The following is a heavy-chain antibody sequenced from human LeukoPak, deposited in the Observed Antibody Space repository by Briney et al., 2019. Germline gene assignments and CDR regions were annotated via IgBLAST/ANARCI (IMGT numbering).Heavy chain of an antibody. CDR1: GFTFSTYA. J-gene: IGHJ4*02. CDR3: ARDLSSDMLDY. D-gene: IGHD6-25*01. CDR2: LSGSGDST. Sequence: GGSLRLSCAASGFTFSTYAMSWVRQAPGKGLEWVSALSGSGDSTYYADSVKGRFTISRDNSKNTLYLQMNSLRAEDTAVYYCARDLSSDMLDYWGQGTLVTVSS. V-gene: IGHV3-23*01.